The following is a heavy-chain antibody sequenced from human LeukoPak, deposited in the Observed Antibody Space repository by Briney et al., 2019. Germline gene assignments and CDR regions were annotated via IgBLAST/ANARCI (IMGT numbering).Heavy chain of an antibody. V-gene: IGHV3-23*01. CDR1: GFTFSSYG. CDR3: AKGSRPGYSYGPREYYYYMDV. D-gene: IGHD5-18*01. J-gene: IGHJ6*03. Sequence: GGSLRLSCAASGFTFSSYGMSWVRQAPGKGLEWVSAISGSGGSTFYADSVKGRFTISRDNSKNTLYLQMNSLRAEDTAVYYCAKGSRPGYSYGPREYYYYMDVWGKGTTVTVSS. CDR2: ISGSGGST.